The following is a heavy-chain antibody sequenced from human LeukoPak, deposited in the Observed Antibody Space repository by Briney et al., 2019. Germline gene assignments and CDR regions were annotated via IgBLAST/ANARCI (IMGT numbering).Heavy chain of an antibody. J-gene: IGHJ3*02. CDR3: AKIPAYGDYEGAFDI. CDR2: ISGSGGST. CDR1: GYSISSGYY. V-gene: IGHV3-23*01. Sequence: ETLSLTCTVSGYSISSGYYWGWIRQPPGKGLEWVSAISGSGGSTYYADSVKGRFTISRDNAKNSLYLQMNSLRAEDTALYYCAKIPAYGDYEGAFDIWGQGTMVTVSS. D-gene: IGHD4-17*01.